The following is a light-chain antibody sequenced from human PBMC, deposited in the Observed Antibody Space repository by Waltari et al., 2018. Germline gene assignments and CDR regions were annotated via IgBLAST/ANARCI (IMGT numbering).Light chain of an antibody. CDR2: EVP. CDR1: SSDVGGYKY. Sequence: QSALTQPPSASGSPGQSVTISCTGTSSDVGGYKYVSWYQQHPGKAPKLSIYEVPKRPSGVPDRFSGSKSGNTASLTVSGLQAEDEAHYYCSAYAGSDNLVFGGGTKVTVL. CDR3: SAYAGSDNLV. J-gene: IGLJ2*01. V-gene: IGLV2-8*01.